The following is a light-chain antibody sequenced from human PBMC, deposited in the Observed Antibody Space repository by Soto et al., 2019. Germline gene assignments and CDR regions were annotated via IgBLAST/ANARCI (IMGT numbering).Light chain of an antibody. J-gene: IGKJ1*01. CDR3: QQYNNWPPPWT. Sequence: EVVLTQSPGTLSLSPGERATLSCRASQSVSSSYLAWYQQKPGQAPRLLIYGASTRATGIPARFSGSGSATEFTLTISSLQSEDFAVYYCQQYNNWPPPWTFGQGTKVDIK. CDR1: QSVSSSY. CDR2: GAS. V-gene: IGKV3-15*01.